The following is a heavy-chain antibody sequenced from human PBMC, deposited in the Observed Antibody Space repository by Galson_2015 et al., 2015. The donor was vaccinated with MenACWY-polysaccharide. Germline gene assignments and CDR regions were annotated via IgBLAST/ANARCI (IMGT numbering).Heavy chain of an antibody. J-gene: IGHJ5*02. CDR2: ITISASST. Sequence: SLRLSCAASGFTFSNYGMHWVRQAPGKGLEWVSAITISASSTYYANSVKGRFTISRDNSKITLYLQMNSLRAEDTAVYYCANLDYYGSGSYPPPLGSWGQGTLVTVSS. CDR1: GFTFSNYG. V-gene: IGHV3-23*01. D-gene: IGHD3-10*01. CDR3: ANLDYYGSGSYPPPLGS.